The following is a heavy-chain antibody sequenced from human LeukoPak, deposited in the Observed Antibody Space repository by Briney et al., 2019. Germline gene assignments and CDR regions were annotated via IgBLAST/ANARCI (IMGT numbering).Heavy chain of an antibody. CDR1: GFTVSSTY. CDR2: IHSGGSA. J-gene: IGHJ4*02. Sequence: GGSLRLSCAASGFTVSSTYMSWVRQAPGKGLEWVSVIHSGGSAYYADSVKGRLTISRDNSKNTLYLQMNSLRAEDTAVYYCARHSRGRWYVFDYWGQGTLVTVSS. CDR3: ARHSRGRWYVFDY. D-gene: IGHD6-13*01. V-gene: IGHV3-53*01.